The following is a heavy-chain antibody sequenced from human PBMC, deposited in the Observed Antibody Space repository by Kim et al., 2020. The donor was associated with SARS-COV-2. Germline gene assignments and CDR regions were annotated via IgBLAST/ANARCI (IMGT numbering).Heavy chain of an antibody. V-gene: IGHV3-15*01. CDR3: TTVTTTYYYDSSGSYYYGMDV. D-gene: IGHD3-22*01. Sequence: GGSLRLSCAASGFTFSNAWMSWVRQAPGKGLEWVGRIKSKTDGGTTDYAAPVKGRFTISRDDSKNTLYLQMNSLKTEDTAVYYCTTVTTTYYYDSSGSYYYGMDVWGQGTTVTVSS. J-gene: IGHJ6*02. CDR2: IKSKTDGGTT. CDR1: GFTFSNAW.